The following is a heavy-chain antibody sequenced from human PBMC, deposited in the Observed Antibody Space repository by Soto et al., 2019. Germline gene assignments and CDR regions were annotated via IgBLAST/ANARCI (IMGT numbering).Heavy chain of an antibody. CDR3: AIVRQSHPYYIDF. CDR1: GGSISSGGYY. Sequence: SETLSLTCTVSGGSISSGGYYWSWIRQHPGKGLEWIGYIYYSGSTYYDPSLKSRVTISVDTSKNQFPLKLSSVTAADTAVYYCAIVRQSHPYYIDFWGQGTLVTLSS. J-gene: IGHJ4*02. V-gene: IGHV4-31*03. D-gene: IGHD6-19*01. CDR2: IYYSGST.